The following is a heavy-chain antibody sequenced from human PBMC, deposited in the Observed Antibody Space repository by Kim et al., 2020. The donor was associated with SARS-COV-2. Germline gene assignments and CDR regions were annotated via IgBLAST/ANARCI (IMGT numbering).Heavy chain of an antibody. CDR3: ARRANYSMDV. V-gene: IGHV3-33*01. Sequence: GGSLRLSCAASGFSFRNYGMHWVRQAPGKGLEWVALIRSDGSIKSYADSVKGRFTISRDNSMNTLYLQMSSLRAEDTAVYSCARRANYSMDVWGQGTTVTVSS. J-gene: IGHJ6*02. CDR1: GFSFRNYG. CDR2: IRSDGSIK.